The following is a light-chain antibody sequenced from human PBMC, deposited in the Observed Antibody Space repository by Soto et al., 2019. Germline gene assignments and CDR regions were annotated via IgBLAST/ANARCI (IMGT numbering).Light chain of an antibody. CDR3: QQYGRSPLT. J-gene: IGKJ5*01. CDR1: QSVSSSF. V-gene: IGKV3-20*01. CDR2: GAS. Sequence: ELVLTQSPGTLSLSPGERAALSCRASQSVSSSFLAWYQQKPGQAPRLLIYGASNRATGIPVRFSGSGSGTDFTLTISRLEPEDFAVYYCQQYGRSPLTFGQGTRLEIK.